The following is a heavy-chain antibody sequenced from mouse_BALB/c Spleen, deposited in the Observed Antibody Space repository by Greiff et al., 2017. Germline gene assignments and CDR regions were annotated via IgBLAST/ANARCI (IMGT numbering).Heavy chain of an antibody. Sequence: QVQLKQSGAELARPGASVKMSCKASGYTFTSYTMHWVKQRPGQGLEWIGYINPSSGYTNYNQKFKDKATLTADKSSSTAYMQLSSLTSEDSAVYYCARAPTGDYAMDYWGQGTSVTVSS. CDR3: ARAPTGDYAMDY. CDR1: GYTFTSYT. V-gene: IGHV1-4*01. CDR2: INPSSGYT. J-gene: IGHJ4*01. D-gene: IGHD4-1*02.